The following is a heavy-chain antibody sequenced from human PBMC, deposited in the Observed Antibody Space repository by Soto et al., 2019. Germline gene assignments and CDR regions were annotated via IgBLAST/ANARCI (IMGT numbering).Heavy chain of an antibody. D-gene: IGHD1-20*01. CDR1: GASISGSYYY. CDR2: VFYTGFT. J-gene: IGHJ4*02. Sequence: WETLSLTCAVSGASISGSYYYWAWLRQSPGKGPEWIGSVFYTGFTSYNPSLESRVSVSVDTSKSQFSLKLSAVTAADTAVYYCATSQKGYNWNYFDHWGQGALVTVSS. V-gene: IGHV4-39*01. CDR3: ATSQKGYNWNYFDH.